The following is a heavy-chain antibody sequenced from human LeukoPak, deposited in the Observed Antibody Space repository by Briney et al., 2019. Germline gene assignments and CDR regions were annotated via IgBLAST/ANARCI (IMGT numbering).Heavy chain of an antibody. CDR3: AKGGYDYVEIAYFDY. D-gene: IGHD5-12*01. CDR2: IVSSSGAT. V-gene: IGHV3-23*01. Sequence: GGSLRLSCAASGFTFSNYAMTWVRQAPGKGLEWVSLIVSSSGATFYADSVKGRFTISRDNSKNTLYLQMNSLRAEDTAVYYCAKGGYDYVEIAYFDYWGQGTLVTVSS. J-gene: IGHJ4*02. CDR1: GFTFSNYA.